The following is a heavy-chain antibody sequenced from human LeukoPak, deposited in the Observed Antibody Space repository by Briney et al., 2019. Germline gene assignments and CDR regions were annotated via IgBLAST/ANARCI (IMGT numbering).Heavy chain of an antibody. J-gene: IGHJ4*02. CDR2: IANDGRDK. CDR3: ARDRSAPAKYDFDN. V-gene: IGHV3-30*04. D-gene: IGHD4/OR15-4a*01. Sequence: PGRSLRLSCEVSGFTFSSYALHWVRQAPGKGLEWVAVIANDGRDKHCADSVKGRFTISRDNSKNTLYLQMNSLRAEDTAVYYCARDRSAPAKYDFDNWGQGALVTISS. CDR1: GFTFSSYA.